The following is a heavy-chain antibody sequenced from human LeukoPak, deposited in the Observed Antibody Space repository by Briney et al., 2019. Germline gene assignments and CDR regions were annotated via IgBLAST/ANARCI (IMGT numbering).Heavy chain of an antibody. CDR3: ARDLNREDFDY. V-gene: IGHV3-33*01. CDR1: GFSFCNYD. Sequence: PGKSLRLSCAASGFSFCNYDMHWVRQAPGKGLEWVAIIWFDGSDKYYGDSVKGRFTISRDNSKNTLYLQMNSLRVEDTAVYYCARDLNREDFDYWGQGTLVAVSS. CDR2: IWFDGSDK. J-gene: IGHJ4*02. D-gene: IGHD1-14*01.